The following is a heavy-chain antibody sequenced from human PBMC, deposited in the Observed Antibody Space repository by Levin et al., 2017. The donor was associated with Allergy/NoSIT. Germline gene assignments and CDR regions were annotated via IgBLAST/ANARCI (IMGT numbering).Heavy chain of an antibody. CDR2: IYYTGVT. V-gene: IGHV4-59*01. CDR1: GGSISSYY. Sequence: SETLSLTCAVSGGSISSYYWSWIRQPPGKGLECLGYIYYTGVTTYNPSLKSRITISVDTSKNQFSLKLTSVTAADTAVYYCARITSGNYWFDSWGQGTLVTVSS. CDR3: ARITSGNYWFDS. D-gene: IGHD1-26*01. J-gene: IGHJ5*01.